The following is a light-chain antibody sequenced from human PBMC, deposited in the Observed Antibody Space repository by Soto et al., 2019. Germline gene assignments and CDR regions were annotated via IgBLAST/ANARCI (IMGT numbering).Light chain of an antibody. J-gene: IGKJ1*01. CDR2: NAS. CDR1: QSVLYSSISQNY. V-gene: IGKV4-1*01. Sequence: DIGMTQSPDSLAVSLGERATMKCKSSQSVLYSSISQNYLAWYQKKPGQPPKLLIYNASTREYGVPDRFSGSGARTDFTLTISSLQAEDVAVYYCQQYYSTPWTFGQGTKVEIK. CDR3: QQYYSTPWT.